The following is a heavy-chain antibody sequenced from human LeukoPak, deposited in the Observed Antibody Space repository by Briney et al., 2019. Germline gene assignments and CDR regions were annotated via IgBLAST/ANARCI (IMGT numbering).Heavy chain of an antibody. Sequence: GGSLRLSCAASGFTFSSYAMSWVRQAPGKGLEWVGRIKSKTDGGTTDYATPVKGRITISRDDSKNTLYLQMNSLKTEDTAVYYCTSTSRLCTSTSCYYYAMDVWGQGTTVTVSS. CDR2: IKSKTDGGTT. CDR1: GFTFSSYA. J-gene: IGHJ6*02. V-gene: IGHV3-15*01. D-gene: IGHD2-2*01. CDR3: TSTSRLCTSTSCYYYAMDV.